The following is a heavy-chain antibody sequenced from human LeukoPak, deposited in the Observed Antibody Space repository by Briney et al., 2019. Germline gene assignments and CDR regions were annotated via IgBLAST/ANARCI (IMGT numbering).Heavy chain of an antibody. CDR3: ARGRHSSGWYQKRASFGY. Sequence: SETLSLTCTVSGGSISSYYWSWIRQPPGKGLEWIGEINHSGNTNYNPSLKSRVTISVDTSKNQFSLKLSSVTAADTAVYYCARGRHSSGWYQKRASFGYWGQGTLVTVSS. D-gene: IGHD6-19*01. CDR1: GGSISSYY. J-gene: IGHJ4*02. CDR2: INHSGNT. V-gene: IGHV4-34*01.